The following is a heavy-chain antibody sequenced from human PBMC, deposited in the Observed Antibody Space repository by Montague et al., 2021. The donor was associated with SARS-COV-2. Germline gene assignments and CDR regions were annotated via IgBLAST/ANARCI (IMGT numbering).Heavy chain of an antibody. CDR1: GGSLSTYY. CDR2: IDDSGTT. J-gene: IGHJ6*02. CDR3: ARNAYNHYGLDV. Sequence: SETLSLTCSVSGGSLSTYYWSWIRRPPGKGLEWIGYIDDSGTTHYNPSLRSRATISLDLSKNQFSLDLNSVTAADTAVYYCARNAYNHYGLDVWGQGTTVTVSS. V-gene: IGHV4-59*08.